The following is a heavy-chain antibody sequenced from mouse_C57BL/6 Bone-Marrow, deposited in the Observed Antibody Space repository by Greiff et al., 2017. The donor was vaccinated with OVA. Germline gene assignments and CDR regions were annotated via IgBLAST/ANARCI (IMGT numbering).Heavy chain of an antibody. CDR1: GYTFTSYW. V-gene: IGHV1-64*01. CDR3: ARRRFYDY. CDR2: IHPNRGST. Sequence: QVQLQQPGAELVKPGASVKLSCKASGYTFTSYWMHWVKQRPGPGLEWIGMIHPNRGSTNYNEKFKSKATLTVDKSSSTAYMQLSRLSAEDSAVYYCARRRFYDYWGQGTTLTVSA. J-gene: IGHJ2*01.